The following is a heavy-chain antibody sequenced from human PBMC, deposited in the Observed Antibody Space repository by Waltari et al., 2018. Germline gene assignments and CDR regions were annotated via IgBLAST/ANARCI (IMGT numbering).Heavy chain of an antibody. V-gene: IGHV3-73*01. J-gene: IGHJ6*02. CDR1: GFTFSGSA. D-gene: IGHD1-26*01. CDR3: TSSGSYSSYHGMDV. CDR2: IRGKANRYAT. Sequence: EVQLVESGGGLVQPGGSLKLSCAGSGFTFSGSAIPWVRPASGRGLEWVGRIRGKANRYATDYVASVKGRFTISRDDSKNTAYLQLNSLKTEDTAVYYCTSSGSYSSYHGMDVWGQGTTVTVSS.